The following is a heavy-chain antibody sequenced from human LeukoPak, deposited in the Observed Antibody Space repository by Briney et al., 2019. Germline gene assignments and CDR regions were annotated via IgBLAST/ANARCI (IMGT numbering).Heavy chain of an antibody. J-gene: IGHJ6*02. V-gene: IGHV4-59*08. CDR3: VRHARYYYNSEQV. CDR2: IYYSGST. Sequence: PSETLSLTCTVSGGSLNSYYWSWIRQPPGKGLEWIGYIYYSGSTNYNPSLKSRLTISVDASKNQFSLNLSSVTAADTAVYFCVRHARYYYNSEQVWGQGTSVTVSS. CDR1: GGSLNSYY. D-gene: IGHD3-10*01.